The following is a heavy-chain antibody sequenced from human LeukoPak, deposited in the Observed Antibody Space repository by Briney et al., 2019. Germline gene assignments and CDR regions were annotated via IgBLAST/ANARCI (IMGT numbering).Heavy chain of an antibody. D-gene: IGHD6-13*01. CDR3: AREVFLAAADYAFDI. V-gene: IGHV3-53*01. CDR1: GFTVSSNY. J-gene: IGHJ3*02. CDR2: IYSGGST. Sequence: QTGGSLRLSCAASGFTVSSNYMSWVRQAPGKGLEWVSVIYSGGSTYYADSVKGRFTISRDNSKNTLYLQMNSLRAEDTAVYYCAREVFLAAADYAFDIWGQGTMVTVSS.